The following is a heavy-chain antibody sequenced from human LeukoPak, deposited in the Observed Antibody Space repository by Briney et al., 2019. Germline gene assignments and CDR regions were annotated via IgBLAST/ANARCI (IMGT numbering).Heavy chain of an antibody. CDR1: GFTFSSYS. Sequence: GGSLRLSYAASGFTFSSYSMNWVRQAPGKGLEWVSSISSSSSYIYYADSVKGRFTISRDNAKNSLYLQMNSLRAEDTAVYYCARDRPNCSSTSCYSETDYWGQGALVTVSS. D-gene: IGHD2-2*02. CDR3: ARDRPNCSSTSCYSETDY. V-gene: IGHV3-21*01. CDR2: ISSSSSYI. J-gene: IGHJ4*02.